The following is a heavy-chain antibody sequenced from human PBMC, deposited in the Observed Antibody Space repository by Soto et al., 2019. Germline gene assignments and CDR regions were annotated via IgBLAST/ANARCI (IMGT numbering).Heavy chain of an antibody. D-gene: IGHD3-22*01. CDR2: IYHSGST. J-gene: IGHJ6*02. CDR3: ATSSPINYYDSSGYFGVYYYYGMDV. CDR1: GGSISSGGYS. V-gene: IGHV4-30-2*01. Sequence: PSETLSLTCAVSGGSISSGGYSWSWIRQPPGKGLEWIGYIYHSGSTYYNPSLKSRVTISVDRSKNQFSLKLSSVTAADTAVYYCATSSPINYYDSSGYFGVYYYYGMDVWGQGTTVTVSS.